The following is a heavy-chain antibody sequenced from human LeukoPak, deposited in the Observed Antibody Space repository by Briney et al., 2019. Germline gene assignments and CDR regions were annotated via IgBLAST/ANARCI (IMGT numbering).Heavy chain of an antibody. CDR3: ASSAWSH. V-gene: IGHV3-48*03. Sequence: GGSLRLSCAASAFTFSDYEMNCVRQTPGKRLEWLSYISVSGGTTHYADSVKGRFTISRDNAKNSLYLQMNNLRVEDTALYYCASSAWSHWGRGTLVSVSS. D-gene: IGHD6-19*01. CDR1: AFTFSDYE. CDR2: ISVSGGTT. J-gene: IGHJ4*02.